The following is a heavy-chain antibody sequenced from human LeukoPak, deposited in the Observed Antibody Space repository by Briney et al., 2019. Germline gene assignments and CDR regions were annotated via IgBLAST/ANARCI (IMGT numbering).Heavy chain of an antibody. CDR1: GGSFSGYY. V-gene: IGHV4-34*01. J-gene: IGHJ5*02. D-gene: IGHD3-16*02. Sequence: SETLSLTCAVYGGSFSGYYWSWIRQPPGKGLEWIGEINHSGSTNYNPSLKSRVTISVDTSKNQFSLKLSSVTAADTAVYYCARGLYRGFDPWGQGTLVTVSS. CDR3: ARGLYRGFDP. CDR2: INHSGST.